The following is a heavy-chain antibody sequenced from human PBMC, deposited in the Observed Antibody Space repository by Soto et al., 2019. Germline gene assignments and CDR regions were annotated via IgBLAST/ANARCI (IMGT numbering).Heavy chain of an antibody. Sequence: ASVKVSCKASGYTFTSYGISWVRQAPGQGLEWMGWISAYNGNTNYAQKLQGRVTMTTDTSTSTAYMELRSLRSDDTAVYYCGVWFGELAPHYYYYGMDVWGQGTTVTVSS. CDR3: GVWFGELAPHYYYYGMDV. J-gene: IGHJ6*02. CDR2: ISAYNGNT. CDR1: GYTFTSYG. D-gene: IGHD3-10*01. V-gene: IGHV1-18*01.